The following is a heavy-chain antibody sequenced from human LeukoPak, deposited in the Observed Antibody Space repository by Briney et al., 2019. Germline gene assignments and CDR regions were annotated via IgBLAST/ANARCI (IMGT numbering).Heavy chain of an antibody. CDR2: INHSGST. Sequence: SETLSLTCAVYGGSFSGYYWSWIRQPPGEGLEWIGEINHSGSTNYNPSLKSRVTISVDTSKNQFSLKLSSVTAADTAVYYCASAYSSGWYIIDYWAQGTLVTVSS. V-gene: IGHV4-34*01. D-gene: IGHD6-19*01. CDR3: ASAYSSGWYIIDY. J-gene: IGHJ4*02. CDR1: GGSFSGYY.